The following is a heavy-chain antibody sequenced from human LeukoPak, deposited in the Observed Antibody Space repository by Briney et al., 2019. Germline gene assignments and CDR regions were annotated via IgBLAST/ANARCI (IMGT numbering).Heavy chain of an antibody. CDR1: GYSISTAYY. CDR3: ARVPGVRGVNRYYYYGMDV. Sequence: SETLSLTCTVSGYSISTAYYWGWIRQPPGKGLEWIGSIFHSGSTYYNPSLKSRVTISVDTSKNQFSLKLNSVTAADTAVYYCARVPGVRGVNRYYYYGMDVWGQGTTVTVSS. J-gene: IGHJ6*02. D-gene: IGHD3-10*01. V-gene: IGHV4-38-2*02. CDR2: IFHSGST.